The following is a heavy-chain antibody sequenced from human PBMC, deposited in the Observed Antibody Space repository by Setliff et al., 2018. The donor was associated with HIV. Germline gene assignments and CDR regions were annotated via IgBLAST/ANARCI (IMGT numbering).Heavy chain of an antibody. Sequence: GGSLRLSCVASGFTFSRFWMHWVRQVPGKGLLWVSRIHPDGTRATFADSVKGRFTISRDNAKNTLYLQMNSLSAEDTALYYCQTNYYDTSGYYYEARNYFEYWGQGTLVTVSS. CDR1: GFTFSRFW. CDR2: IHPDGTRA. D-gene: IGHD3-22*01. J-gene: IGHJ4*02. V-gene: IGHV3-74*01. CDR3: QTNYYDTSGYYYEARNYFEY.